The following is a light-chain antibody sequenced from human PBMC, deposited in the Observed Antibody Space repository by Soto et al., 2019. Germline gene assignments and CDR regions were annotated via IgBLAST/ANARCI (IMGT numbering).Light chain of an antibody. Sequence: QSVLTQPPSASGSPGQSVTISCTGTSSDVGAYNYVSWFQQHPGKAPKLMIYEVSKRPSGVPDRFSGSKSANTASLTVSGLQAEDEADYYCSSYAGSNWIFGGGTKLTVL. CDR3: SSYAGSNWI. V-gene: IGLV2-8*01. CDR1: SSDVGAYNY. CDR2: EVS. J-gene: IGLJ2*01.